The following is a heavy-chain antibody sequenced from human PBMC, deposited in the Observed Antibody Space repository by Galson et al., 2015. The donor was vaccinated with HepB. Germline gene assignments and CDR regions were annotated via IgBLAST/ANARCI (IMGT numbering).Heavy chain of an antibody. CDR3: ARVPAGYCSSTSCYKDPGPFDY. Sequence: SVKVSCKASGYTFTSYCMHWVRQAPGQGLEWMGIINPSGGSTSYAQKFQGRVTMTRDTSTSTVYMELSSLRSEDTAVYYCARVPAGYCSSTSCYKDPGPFDYWGQGTLVTVSS. CDR1: GYTFTSYC. V-gene: IGHV1-46*01. J-gene: IGHJ4*02. CDR2: INPSGGST. D-gene: IGHD2-2*02.